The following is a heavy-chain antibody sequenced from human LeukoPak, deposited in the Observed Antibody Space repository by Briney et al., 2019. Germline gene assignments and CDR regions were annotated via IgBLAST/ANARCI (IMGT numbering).Heavy chain of an antibody. CDR3: ARGGSDYYSHMNV. CDR1: GFTFSTFG. Sequence: GTSLRLSCAPSGFTFSTFGMHWVRQAPGKGLEWVAVIWYDESNKYYADSVKGRFTISRDNSKNTLYLQMNSLRADDTAVYYCARGGSDYYSHMNVWGQGTTVTVSS. D-gene: IGHD5-12*01. V-gene: IGHV3-33*01. J-gene: IGHJ6*02. CDR2: IWYDESNK.